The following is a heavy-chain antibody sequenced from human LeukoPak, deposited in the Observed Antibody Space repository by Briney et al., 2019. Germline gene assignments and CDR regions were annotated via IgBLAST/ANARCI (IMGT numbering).Heavy chain of an antibody. CDR3: ARDYYDSSGTQDY. CDR2: ISYDGSNK. D-gene: IGHD3-22*01. V-gene: IGHV3-30*04. Sequence: PGGSLRLSCAASGFTFSSYAMHWVRQAPGKGLEWVAVISYDGSNKYYADSVKGRSTISRDNSKNTLYLQMNSLRAEDTAVYYCARDYYDSSGTQDYWGQGTLVTVSS. CDR1: GFTFSSYA. J-gene: IGHJ4*02.